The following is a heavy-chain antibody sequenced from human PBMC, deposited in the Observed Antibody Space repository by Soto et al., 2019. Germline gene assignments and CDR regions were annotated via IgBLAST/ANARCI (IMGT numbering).Heavy chain of an antibody. D-gene: IGHD3-10*01. CDR2: ISNTASTI. J-gene: IGHJ4*02. Sequence: GGSLRLSCAASVFPFSAYYMSWVRHSPGKGLEWISYISNTASTIYYADSVKGRFTISRDNAENSLYLQMSSLRAEDTAVYYCAKDPIHSRSGFDYWGQGTLVTVSS. CDR1: VFPFSAYY. V-gene: IGHV3-11*01. CDR3: AKDPIHSRSGFDY.